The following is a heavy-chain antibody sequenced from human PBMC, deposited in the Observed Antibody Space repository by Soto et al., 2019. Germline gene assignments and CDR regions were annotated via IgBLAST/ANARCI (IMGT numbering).Heavy chain of an antibody. CDR2: IYYSGST. CDR3: ARSWLQYFDY. J-gene: IGHJ4*02. Sequence: SETLSLTCDVSGASISSYYWSWIRQPPGKGLEWIGYIYYSGSTYYNPSLKSRVTISVDTSKNQFSLKLSSVTAADTAVYYCARSWLQYFDYWGQGTLVTVSS. D-gene: IGHD5-12*01. V-gene: IGHV4-59*06. CDR1: GASISSYY.